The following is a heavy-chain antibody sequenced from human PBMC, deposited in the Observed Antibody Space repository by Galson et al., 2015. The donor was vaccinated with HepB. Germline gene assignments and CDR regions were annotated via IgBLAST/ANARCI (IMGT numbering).Heavy chain of an antibody. D-gene: IGHD2-15*01. CDR2: FDPEDGET. CDR3: ATDRYCSGGSCYSSSEYFQH. J-gene: IGHJ1*01. CDR1: GYTLTELS. V-gene: IGHV1-24*01. Sequence: SVKVSCKVSGYTLTELSMHWVRQAPGKGLEWMGGFDPEDGETIYAQKFQGRVTMTEDTSTDTAYMELSSLRSEDTAVYYCATDRYCSGGSCYSSSEYFQHWGQGTLVTVSS.